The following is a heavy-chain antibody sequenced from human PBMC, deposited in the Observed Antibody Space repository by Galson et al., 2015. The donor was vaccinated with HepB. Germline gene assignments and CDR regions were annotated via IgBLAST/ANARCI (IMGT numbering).Heavy chain of an antibody. D-gene: IGHD3-22*01. Sequence: SLRLSCAASGFTFSDYYMSWIRQAPGKGLEWVSYISSSSSYTNYADSVKGRFTISRDNAKNSLYLQMNSLRAEDTAVYYCARMYYYDSSGYPRPDPYYYYGMDVWGQGTTVTVSS. J-gene: IGHJ6*02. V-gene: IGHV3-11*06. CDR1: GFTFSDYY. CDR2: ISSSSSYT. CDR3: ARMYYYDSSGYPRPDPYYYYGMDV.